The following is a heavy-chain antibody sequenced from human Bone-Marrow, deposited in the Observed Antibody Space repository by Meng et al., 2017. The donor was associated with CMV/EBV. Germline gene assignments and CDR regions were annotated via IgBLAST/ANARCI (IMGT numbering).Heavy chain of an antibody. CDR2: ISYDGSKK. CDR3: AKAPGGLAARLDYGMDV. J-gene: IGHJ6*02. Sequence: VTFSSYDMLWVRQAPGKGLEWVAVISYDGSKKYYGDSVRGRFTISRDNSKNTLYLQMNSLRDEDTAVYYCAKAPGGLAARLDYGMDVWGPGTTVTVSS. V-gene: IGHV3-30*18. D-gene: IGHD6-6*01. CDR1: VTFSSYD.